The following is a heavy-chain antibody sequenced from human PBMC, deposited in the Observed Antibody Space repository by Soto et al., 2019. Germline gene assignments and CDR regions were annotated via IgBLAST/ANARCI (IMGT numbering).Heavy chain of an antibody. CDR2: ISGSGGST. J-gene: IGHJ4*02. CDR1: GFTFSSYA. CDR3: AKDNIVVVVAATYFDY. Sequence: GGSLRLSCAASGFTFSSYAMSWVRQAPGKGLEWVSAISGSGGSTYYADSVKGRFTISRDNSKNTLYLQMNSLRAEDTAVYYCAKDNIVVVVAATYFDYWGQGTPVTVSS. D-gene: IGHD2-15*01. V-gene: IGHV3-23*01.